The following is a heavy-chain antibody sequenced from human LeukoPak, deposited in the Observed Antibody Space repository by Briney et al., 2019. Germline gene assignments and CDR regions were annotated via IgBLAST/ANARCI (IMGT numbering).Heavy chain of an antibody. CDR2: TRSKAYGGTT. V-gene: IGHV3-49*04. CDR3: TRGFHYHDSSGRSYYFDY. Sequence: GGSLRLSCTASGFTFSDYAMSWVRQAPGKGLEWVGFTRSKAYGGTTEYAASVKGRFTISRDDSKSIAYLQMNSLKTEDTAVYYCTRGFHYHDSSGRSYYFDYWGQGTLVTVSS. D-gene: IGHD3-22*01. CDR1: GFTFSDYA. J-gene: IGHJ4*02.